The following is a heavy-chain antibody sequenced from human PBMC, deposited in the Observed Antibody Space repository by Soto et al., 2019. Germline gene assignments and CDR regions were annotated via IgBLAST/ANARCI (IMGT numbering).Heavy chain of an antibody. J-gene: IGHJ2*01. CDR3: ARDSVGDYVWGSYRRVNWYFDL. V-gene: IGHV4-59*01. Sequence: QVQLQESGPGLVKPSETLSLTCTVSGGSISSYYWSWIRQPPGKGLEWIGYIYYSGSTNYNPSLNRRFTISVDTSKNQFSLKLSSLTAADTAVYYCARDSVGDYVWGSYRRVNWYFDLWGRGTLVTVSS. D-gene: IGHD3-16*02. CDR1: GGSISSYY. CDR2: IYYSGST.